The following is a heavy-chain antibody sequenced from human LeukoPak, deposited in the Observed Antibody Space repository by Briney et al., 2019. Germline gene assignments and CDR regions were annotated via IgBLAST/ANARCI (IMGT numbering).Heavy chain of an antibody. CDR3: ARDILNRMDV. V-gene: IGHV3-21*01. CDR1: GFTFSSYT. CDR2: ISTSSSYI. J-gene: IGHJ6*04. Sequence: PGGSLRLSCAASGFTFSSYTMNWVRQAPGKGLEWVSSISTSSSYIYYADSVKGRFTISRDNAKNSLYLQMNSLRAEDTAVYYCARDILNRMDVWGKGTTVTVSS.